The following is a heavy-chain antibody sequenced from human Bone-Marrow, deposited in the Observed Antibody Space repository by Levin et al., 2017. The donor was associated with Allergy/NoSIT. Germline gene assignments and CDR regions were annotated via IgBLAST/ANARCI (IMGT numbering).Heavy chain of an antibody. J-gene: IGHJ4*01. CDR1: VDTFNSGA. CDR2: IIPMFGTT. CDR3: AREMTTVTTHGYCDS. D-gene: IGHD4-17*01. V-gene: IGHV1-69*13. Sequence: SVKVSCKASVDTFNSGAIGWVRQAPGQGLEWLGTIIPMFGTTDYPQKFQGRVTFTADESTSTAYMELSGLRSEDTAVYYCAREMTTVTTHGYCDSWGHGTLVTVSS.